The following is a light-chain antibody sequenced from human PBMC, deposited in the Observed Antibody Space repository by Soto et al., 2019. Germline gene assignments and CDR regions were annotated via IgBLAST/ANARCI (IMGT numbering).Light chain of an antibody. CDR3: QQYNTWHPKMA. Sequence: VVTQSPATLSVFPGETATLSCRASQSVSSDLAWYQQRPGQAPRLLIYGASTRATGIPARFRGSGSGTEFRLTISGLQSEDFATYYCQQYNTWHPKMAFGRGTKV. CDR2: GAS. J-gene: IGKJ1*01. CDR1: QSVSSD. V-gene: IGKV3-15*01.